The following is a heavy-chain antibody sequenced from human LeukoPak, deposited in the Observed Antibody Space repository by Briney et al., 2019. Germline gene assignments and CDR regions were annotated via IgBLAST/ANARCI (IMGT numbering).Heavy chain of an antibody. Sequence: PGGSLRLSCAASGFTFSSYWMSWVRQAPGKGLEWVAVISYDGSNKYYADSVKGRFTISKDNSKNTLYLQMNSLRAEDTAVYYCARGGRWELAFYFDYWGQGTLVTVSS. CDR1: GFTFSSYW. J-gene: IGHJ4*02. CDR3: ARGGRWELAFYFDY. CDR2: ISYDGSNK. D-gene: IGHD1-26*01. V-gene: IGHV3-30-3*01.